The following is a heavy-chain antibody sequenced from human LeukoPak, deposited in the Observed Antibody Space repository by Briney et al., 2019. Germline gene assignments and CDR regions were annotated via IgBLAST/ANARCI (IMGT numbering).Heavy chain of an antibody. J-gene: IGHJ4*02. D-gene: IGHD5-12*01. Sequence: LPGGSLRLSCAVSGLTFSDSRMIWVRQAPEKRLEWVAVTAGADDVIQYADSVKGRFTISRDNSENTLYLQMNSLRAEDTAIYYCAKDGRYSGYDFADSWGQGTLVTVSS. CDR3: AKDGRYSGYDFADS. V-gene: IGHV3-23*01. CDR2: TAGADDVI. CDR1: GLTFSDSR.